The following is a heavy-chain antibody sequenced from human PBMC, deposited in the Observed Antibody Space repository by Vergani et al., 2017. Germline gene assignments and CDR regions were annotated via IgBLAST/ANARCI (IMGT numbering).Heavy chain of an antibody. J-gene: IGHJ6*02. V-gene: IGHV4-59*01. Sequence: QVQLQESGPGLVKPSETLSLTCTVSGGSISSYYWSWIRQPPGKGLEWIGYIYYSGSTNYNPSLKCRVTISVDTSKNQFSLKLSSVTAADTAVYYCASSGDYYYYGMDVWGQGTTVTVSS. CDR1: GGSISSYY. CDR2: IYYSGST. CDR3: ASSGDYYYYGMDV.